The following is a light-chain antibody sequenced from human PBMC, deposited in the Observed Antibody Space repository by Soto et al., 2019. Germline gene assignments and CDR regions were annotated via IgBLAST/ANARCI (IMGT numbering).Light chain of an antibody. CDR3: QQYNNWPPIT. CDR2: NAH. CDR1: QSVSIN. Sequence: EIVTTQSPATLSVSPGERVTLACRFSQSVSINLAWYQQKPGQAPRLLIYNAHSRATGIPARFSGSGSGTEFTLTISSLQSEDLAVYYCQQYNNWPPITFGQGTRLEIK. V-gene: IGKV3-15*01. J-gene: IGKJ5*01.